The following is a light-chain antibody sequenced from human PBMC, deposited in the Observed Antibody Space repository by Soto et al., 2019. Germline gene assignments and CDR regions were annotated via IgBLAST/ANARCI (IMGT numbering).Light chain of an antibody. J-gene: IGKJ1*01. CDR2: GAS. CDR3: QQYNNWPLT. V-gene: IGKV3-15*01. Sequence: VVIPQCRAKRSGCLSEKRNLSLSASQSVSSNLAWYQQKPGQAPRLLIYGASTRATGIPASFSGSWSGTEFTPTISSLQSEDFAVYYCQQYNNWPLTFGQGTKVDIK. CDR1: QSVSSN.